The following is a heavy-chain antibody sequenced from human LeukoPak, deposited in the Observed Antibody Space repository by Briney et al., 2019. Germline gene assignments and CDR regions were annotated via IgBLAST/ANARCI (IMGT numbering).Heavy chain of an antibody. J-gene: IGHJ4*02. Sequence: GGSLRLSCAASGFTFSSYGMHWVRQAPGKGLEWVAVISYDGSNKYYADSVKGRFTISRDNSKNTLYLQMNSLRAEDTAVYYCARAAYDSSGYLTLRGQGTLVTVSS. D-gene: IGHD3-22*01. V-gene: IGHV3-30*03. CDR3: ARAAYDSSGYLTL. CDR1: GFTFSSYG. CDR2: ISYDGSNK.